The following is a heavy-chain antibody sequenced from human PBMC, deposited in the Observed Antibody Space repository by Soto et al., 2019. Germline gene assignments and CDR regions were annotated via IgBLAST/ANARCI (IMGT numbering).Heavy chain of an antibody. CDR3: ATIQITGTGGYGMDV. V-gene: IGHV4-34*01. CDR1: GGSFSGYY. D-gene: IGHD1-20*01. J-gene: IGHJ6*02. Sequence: QVQLQQWGAGLLKPSETLSLTCAVYGGSFSGYYWSWIRQPPGKGLEWIGEINHSGSTNYNPSLKSRVTISVDTSKNQFSLKLSSVTAADTAVYYCATIQITGTGGYGMDVWGQGTTVTVSS. CDR2: INHSGST.